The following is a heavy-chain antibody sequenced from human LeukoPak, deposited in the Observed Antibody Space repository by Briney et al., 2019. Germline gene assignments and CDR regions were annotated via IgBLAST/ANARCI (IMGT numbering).Heavy chain of an antibody. CDR1: GDTFIRYI. CDR2: ITAFTGNT. D-gene: IGHD2-15*01. Sequence: GASVKVSCKASGDTFIRYIISWVRQAPGQGLEWMGWITAFTGNTKYVQKLQGRVTMTTDTSTSTAYMELRSLRSDDTAVYYCASTYCSDGSCYWFSLDYWGQGTLVTVSS. CDR3: ASTYCSDGSCYWFSLDY. V-gene: IGHV1-18*01. J-gene: IGHJ4*02.